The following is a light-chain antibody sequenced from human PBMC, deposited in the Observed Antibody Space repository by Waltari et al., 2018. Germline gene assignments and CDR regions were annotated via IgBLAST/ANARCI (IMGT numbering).Light chain of an antibody. CDR1: SSDIGTYNY. J-gene: IGLJ2*01. CDR2: EVN. V-gene: IGLV2-8*01. CDR3: SSYAGVKHWL. Sequence: QSALTQPPSASGSPGQSVALSCTGTSSDIGTYNYVPWYQQHPGKGPKLMIYEVNQRPSGVPDRFSASKSGNTASLTVSGLQAEDEADYYCSSYAGVKHWLFGGGTKLTVL.